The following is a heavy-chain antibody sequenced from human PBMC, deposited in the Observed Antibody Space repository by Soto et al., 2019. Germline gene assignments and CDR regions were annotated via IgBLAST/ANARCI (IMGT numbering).Heavy chain of an antibody. CDR3: ARAERAEASVVSSVGNSFDP. V-gene: IGHV4-61*08. CDR2: IYYSGST. J-gene: IGHJ5*02. CDR1: GGSVRSDGYY. Sequence: ASETLSLTCTVSGGSVRSDGYYWTWIRQPPGKGLEWIGDIYYSGSTNYNPSLKSRLTISIDTPKNQFSLKLSSVTAADTTVYYCARAERAEASVVSSVGNSFDPRGQGTLVNVSS. D-gene: IGHD2-21*01.